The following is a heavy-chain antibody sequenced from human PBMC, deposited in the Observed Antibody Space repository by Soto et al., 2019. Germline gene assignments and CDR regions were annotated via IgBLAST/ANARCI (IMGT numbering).Heavy chain of an antibody. V-gene: IGHV1-69*13. CDR3: ARGYCSGSSCPERTRDHYGMEV. CDR1: GGSFNYYA. CDR2: IIPIFDTA. Sequence: SVKVSCKASGGSFNYYAISWFRQAPGQGLEWMGGIIPIFDTANYAQKFQGRVTITPDGSTSSAYMELSSLRSEDTAVYYCARGYCSGSSCPERTRDHYGMEVWGQGTMVTVSS. D-gene: IGHD2-15*01. J-gene: IGHJ6*02.